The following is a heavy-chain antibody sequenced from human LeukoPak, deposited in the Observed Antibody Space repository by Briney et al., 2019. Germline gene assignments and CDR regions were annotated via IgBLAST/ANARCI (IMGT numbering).Heavy chain of an antibody. D-gene: IGHD3-22*01. CDR3: AREKRDSSGYSFDY. Sequence: GGSLGLSCAASGFTFSSYAMHWVRQAPGKGLEWVAVISYDGSNKYYADSVKGRFTISRDNSKNTLHLQMNSLRAEDTAVYYCAREKRDSSGYSFDYWGQGTLVTVSS. J-gene: IGHJ4*02. CDR2: ISYDGSNK. CDR1: GFTFSSYA. V-gene: IGHV3-30-3*01.